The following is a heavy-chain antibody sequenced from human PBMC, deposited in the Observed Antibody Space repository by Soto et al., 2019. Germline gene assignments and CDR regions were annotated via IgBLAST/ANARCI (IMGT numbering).Heavy chain of an antibody. V-gene: IGHV3-9*01. D-gene: IGHD6-19*01. CDR3: AIVAPRSSGHSDYFVH. CDR1: GFTFDDFA. CDR2: ITWNGVNI. Sequence: GGSLRLSCAASGFTFDDFAMHWVRQAPGKGLEWVSSITWNGVNIGYADSVKGRFTISRDNAKNSLYLHMNNLRPEDTALYYCAIVAPRSSGHSDYFVHWGQGTLVTVS. J-gene: IGHJ1*01.